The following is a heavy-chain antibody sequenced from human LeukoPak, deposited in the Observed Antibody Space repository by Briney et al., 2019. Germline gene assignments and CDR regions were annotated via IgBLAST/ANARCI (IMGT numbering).Heavy chain of an antibody. J-gene: IGHJ4*02. Sequence: GGSLRLSXTTSGFTFGDYAMSWFRQPPGKGLEWVGFIRSKAYGGTTEYAASVKGRFTISRDDSKSIAYLQMNSLKTEDTAVYYCTREGTYGYYYFDDYWGQGTLVTVSS. CDR3: TREGTYGYYYFDDY. D-gene: IGHD3-22*01. CDR1: GFTFGDYA. V-gene: IGHV3-49*03. CDR2: IRSKAYGGTT.